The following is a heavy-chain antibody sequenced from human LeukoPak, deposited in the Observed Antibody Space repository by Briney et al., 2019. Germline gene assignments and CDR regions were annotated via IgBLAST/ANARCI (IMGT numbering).Heavy chain of an antibody. CDR3: ARAEGYCSSTSCSEYFQH. Sequence: SETLSLTCAVYGGSFSGYYWSWIRQPPGKGLEWIGEINNSGSTNYNQSLKTRVTISVDTSKNQFSLKLSSVTAADTAVYYCARAEGYCSSTSCSEYFQHWGQGTLVTVSS. CDR1: GGSFSGYY. CDR2: INNSGST. J-gene: IGHJ1*01. V-gene: IGHV4-34*01. D-gene: IGHD2-2*01.